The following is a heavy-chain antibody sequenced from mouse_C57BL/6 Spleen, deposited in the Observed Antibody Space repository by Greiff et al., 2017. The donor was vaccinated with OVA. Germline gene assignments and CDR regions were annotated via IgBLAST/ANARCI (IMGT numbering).Heavy chain of an antibody. D-gene: IGHD2-4*01. J-gene: IGHJ3*01. CDR2: IDPSDSYT. Sequence: VQLQQPGAELVMPGASVKLSCKASGCTFTSYWMHWVKQRPGQGLEWIGEIDPSDSYTNYNQKFKGKSTLTVDKSSSTAYMQLSSLTSEDSAVYYCARADDYDGFAYWGQGTLVTVSA. CDR1: GCTFTSYW. CDR3: ARADDYDGFAY. V-gene: IGHV1-69*01.